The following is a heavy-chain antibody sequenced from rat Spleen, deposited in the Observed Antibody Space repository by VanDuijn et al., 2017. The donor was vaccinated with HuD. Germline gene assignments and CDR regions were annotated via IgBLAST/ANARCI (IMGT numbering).Heavy chain of an antibody. CDR1: GFTFSDYY. D-gene: IGHD1-4*01. V-gene: IGHV5-20*01. CDR2: ITNTGGST. J-gene: IGHJ2*01. CDR3: TRVLPGYTDTLFDY. Sequence: EVQLVESDGGLVQPGRSLKLSCAASGFTFSDYYMAWVRQAPTKGLEWVASITNTGGSTYCPDSVKGRFTISRDNAKSTLYLQMNSLRSEDTATYYCTRVLPGYTDTLFDYWGQGVMVTVSS.